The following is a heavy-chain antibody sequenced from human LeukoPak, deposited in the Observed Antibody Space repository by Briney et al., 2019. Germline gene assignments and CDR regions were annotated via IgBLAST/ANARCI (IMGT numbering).Heavy chain of an antibody. J-gene: IGHJ4*02. Sequence: SETLSLTCTVSGYSISSGYYWGWIRQPPGKGLEWIGSIYHSGSTYYNPSLKSRVTISVDTSKNQSSLKLSSVTAADTAVYYCARDCPVDYWGQGTLVTVSS. CDR3: ARDCPVDY. CDR1: GYSISSGYY. CDR2: IYHSGST. V-gene: IGHV4-38-2*02.